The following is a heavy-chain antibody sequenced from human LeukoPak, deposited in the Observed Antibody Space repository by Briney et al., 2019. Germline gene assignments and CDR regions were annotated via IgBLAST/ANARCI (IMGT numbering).Heavy chain of an antibody. V-gene: IGHV1-69*05. J-gene: IGHJ5*02. Sequence: SVKVSCKASGGTFSSYAISWVRQAPGQGLEWMGRIIPIFGTANYAQKFQGRVTITTDESTSTAYMELSSLRSEDTAVYYCASEDIVATMMSRFDPWGQGTLVTVSS. D-gene: IGHD5-12*01. CDR1: GGTFSSYA. CDR3: ASEDIVATMMSRFDP. CDR2: IIPIFGTA.